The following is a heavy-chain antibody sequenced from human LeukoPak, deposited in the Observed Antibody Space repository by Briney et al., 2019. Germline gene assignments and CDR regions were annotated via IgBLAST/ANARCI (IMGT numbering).Heavy chain of an antibody. D-gene: IGHD6-13*01. J-gene: IGHJ5*02. CDR1: GFTFSSYA. Sequence: GGSLRLSCAASGFTFSSYAMSWVRQAPGKGLEWVSAISGSGGSTYYANSVKGRFTISRDNSKNTLYLQMNSLRAEDTAVYYCAKGSRIAAAANWFDPWGQGTLVTVSS. V-gene: IGHV3-23*01. CDR2: ISGSGGST. CDR3: AKGSRIAAAANWFDP.